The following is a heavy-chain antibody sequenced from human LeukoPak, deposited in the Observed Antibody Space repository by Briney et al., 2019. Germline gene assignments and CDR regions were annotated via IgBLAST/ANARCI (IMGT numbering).Heavy chain of an antibody. Sequence: GGSLRLSCAASGFTFDDYGMAWVRQAPGKGLEWVSGINWNGDSPTYTDSVKGRFTISRDNSKNTLYLQMNSLRAEDTAVYYCARRAGAYSHPYDYWGQGTLVTVSS. CDR3: ARRAGAYSHPYDY. V-gene: IGHV3-20*04. CDR1: GFTFDDYG. J-gene: IGHJ4*02. D-gene: IGHD4/OR15-4a*01. CDR2: INWNGDSP.